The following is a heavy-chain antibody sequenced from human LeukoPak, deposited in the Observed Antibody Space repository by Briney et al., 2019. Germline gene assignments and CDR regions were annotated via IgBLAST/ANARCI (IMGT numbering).Heavy chain of an antibody. CDR3: ARVRYNYGDSDY. V-gene: IGHV4-38-2*01. CDR1: GYSISSGYY. Sequence: PSETLSLTCAVSGYSISSGYYWGWIRQPPGKGLXWIGTIYHNGNTYYNPSLKSRVTISVDTSKNQFSLKLSSVTAADTAVYYCARVRYNYGDSDYWGQGTLVTVSS. CDR2: IYHNGNT. J-gene: IGHJ4*02. D-gene: IGHD5-18*01.